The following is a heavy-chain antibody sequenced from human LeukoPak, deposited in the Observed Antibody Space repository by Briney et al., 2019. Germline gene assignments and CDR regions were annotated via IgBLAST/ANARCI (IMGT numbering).Heavy chain of an antibody. Sequence: ASVKISCKASGYTFTSYDISWVRQAPGQGLEWMGWISAYNGNTNYAQKIQGRVTMTTDTSTSTAYMELRSLRSDDTAMYYCARKDWNDVGDYWGQGTLVTVSS. CDR2: ISAYNGNT. CDR3: ARKDWNDVGDY. CDR1: GYTFTSYD. V-gene: IGHV1-18*01. D-gene: IGHD1-1*01. J-gene: IGHJ4*02.